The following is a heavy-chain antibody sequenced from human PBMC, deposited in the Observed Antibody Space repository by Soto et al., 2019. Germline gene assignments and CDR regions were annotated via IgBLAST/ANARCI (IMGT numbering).Heavy chain of an antibody. D-gene: IGHD3-10*01. V-gene: IGHV4-28*01. Sequence: SETLSLTCAVSGFSISSSHWWGWIRQPPGKGLEWIGYIYYNGNTDYNPSLKSRVTMSVDTSKNHFSLKLSSVTAVDTAVYYCARCFYGWGNYPYYHYGMDVWGQGTTVTVSS. J-gene: IGHJ6*02. CDR3: ARCFYGWGNYPYYHYGMDV. CDR1: GFSISSSHW. CDR2: IYYNGNT.